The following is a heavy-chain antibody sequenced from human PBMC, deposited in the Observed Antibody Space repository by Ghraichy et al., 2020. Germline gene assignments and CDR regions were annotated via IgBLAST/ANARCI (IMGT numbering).Heavy chain of an antibody. D-gene: IGHD2-2*01. CDR3: AKDLSPGAKYQLVFPTDY. CDR2: MSGSGGST. J-gene: IGHJ4*02. CDR1: GFTFSSFA. Sequence: GGSLRLSCQASGFTFSSFAMSWVRQAPGKGLEWVSAMSGSGGSTYYADSVKGRFTISRDNSKNTLYLQMNSLRAEDTAVYYCAKDLSPGAKYQLVFPTDYWGQGTLVTVSS. V-gene: IGHV3-23*01.